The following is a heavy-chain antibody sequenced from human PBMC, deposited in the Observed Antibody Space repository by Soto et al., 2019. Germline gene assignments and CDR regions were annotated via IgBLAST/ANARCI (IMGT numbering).Heavy chain of an antibody. CDR1: GFTFSDYA. Sequence: VQLVESGGVVVQPGRSLRLSCAASGFTFSDYAMHWVRQAPGKGLEWVAVVSHDGRNTHYADSVKGRFTISRDSSKNTVSLEMTSLRAGDTAVYYCAKGGRQWLVTSDFNYWGQGALVTVSS. CDR2: VSHDGRNT. V-gene: IGHV3-30*18. D-gene: IGHD6-19*01. CDR3: AKGGRQWLVTSDFNY. J-gene: IGHJ4*02.